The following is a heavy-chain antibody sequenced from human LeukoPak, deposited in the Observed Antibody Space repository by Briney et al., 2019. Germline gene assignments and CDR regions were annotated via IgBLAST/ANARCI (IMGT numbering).Heavy chain of an antibody. J-gene: IGHJ1*01. CDR2: ISGSGGST. CDR1: GFTFSSYA. V-gene: IGHV3-23*01. Sequence: RTGGSLRLSCAASGFTFSSYAMSWVRQAPGKGLEWVSAISGSGGSTYYADSVKGRFTISRDNSKNTLYLQMNSLRAEDTAVYYCAKLESSGYLEYFQHWGQGTLVTVSS. CDR3: AKLESSGYLEYFQH. D-gene: IGHD3-22*01.